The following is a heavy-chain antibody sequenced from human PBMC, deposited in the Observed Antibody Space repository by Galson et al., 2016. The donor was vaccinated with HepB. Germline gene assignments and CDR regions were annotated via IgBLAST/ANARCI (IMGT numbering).Heavy chain of an antibody. CDR2: IIPFFNAP. CDR1: GGNFNHYG. Sequence: SVKVSCKASGGNFNHYGISWLRQAPGQGLEWMGGIIPFFNAPNYAQKFEGRLTITADESTTTAYMELSGLRSEDTAVYFCARDYDSSAFYTNFDYWGQGTLVTVSS. J-gene: IGHJ4*02. CDR3: ARDYDSSAFYTNFDY. V-gene: IGHV1-69*13. D-gene: IGHD3-22*01.